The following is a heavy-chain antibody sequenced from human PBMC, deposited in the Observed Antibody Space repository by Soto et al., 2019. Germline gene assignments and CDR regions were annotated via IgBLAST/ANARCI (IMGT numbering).Heavy chain of an antibody. V-gene: IGHV1-18*01. CDR3: ASDTPPTDY. Sequence: QVQLVQSGAEVKKPGSSVKVSCKTSGYTFTSYHISWVRQAPGQGLEWMGWISAYNTNTNYAQKFQGRVTMTTDTLTSIAYMELRSLRADDTVVYYCASDTPPTDYWGQGTLVTVSS. CDR2: ISAYNTNT. J-gene: IGHJ4*02. CDR1: GYTFTSYH.